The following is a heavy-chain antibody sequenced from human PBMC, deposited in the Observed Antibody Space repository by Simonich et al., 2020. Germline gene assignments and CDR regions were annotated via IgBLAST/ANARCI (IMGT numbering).Heavy chain of an antibody. CDR1: GYTFTGYY. V-gene: IGHV1-2*02. CDR3: ARGALTGDYYYMDV. J-gene: IGHJ6*03. Sequence: QVQLVQSGAEVKKPGASVKVSCKASGYTFTGYYMYWVRQAPGQGLGGMGWINPNGGCTNYAQKFQGRVTMTRDTSISTAYMELSRLRSDDTAVYYCARGALTGDYYYMDVWGKGTTVTVSS. D-gene: IGHD7-27*01. CDR2: INPNGGCT.